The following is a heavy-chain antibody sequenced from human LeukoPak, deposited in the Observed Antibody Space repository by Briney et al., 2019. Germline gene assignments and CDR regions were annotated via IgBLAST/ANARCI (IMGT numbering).Heavy chain of an antibody. Sequence: GGSLRLSCAVSGFPFSNSWMSWVRQAPGKGLEGMANIKKDGSGISYVDYVKGRFIISRDKARNSLYLQMNSLRVEDTAVYVCAGGSSMEVGGKGTAVTVSA. CDR3: AGGSSMEV. J-gene: IGHJ6*04. CDR1: GFPFSNSW. CDR2: IKKDGSGI. D-gene: IGHD1-26*01. V-gene: IGHV3-7*03.